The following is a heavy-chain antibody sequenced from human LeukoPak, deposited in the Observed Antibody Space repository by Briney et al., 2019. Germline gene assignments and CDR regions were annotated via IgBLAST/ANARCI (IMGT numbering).Heavy chain of an antibody. D-gene: IGHD3-3*01. J-gene: IGHJ3*02. CDR1: GYTFTGYY. CDR3: ARGLIYDFWSGYYGSDAFDI. V-gene: IGHV1-2*02. CDR2: IYPNSGGT. Sequence: AASVKVSCKPSGYTFTGYYIQWVRPAPGQGLEWMGWIYPNSGGTNYAQKFQGRVTMTRDTSISTAYMELSRLRSDDTAVYYCARGLIYDFWSGYYGSDAFDIWGQGTMVTVSS.